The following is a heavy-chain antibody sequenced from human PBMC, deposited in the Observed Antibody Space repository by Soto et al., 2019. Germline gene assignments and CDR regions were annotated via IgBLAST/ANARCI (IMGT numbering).Heavy chain of an antibody. CDR1: GGSISSGDYY. V-gene: IGHV4-30-4*01. CDR3: ARDTVTQYFDY. J-gene: IGHJ4*02. D-gene: IGHD4-17*01. Sequence: PSETLSLTCTVSGGSISSGDYYWSWSRQPPGKGLEWIWYICYSGITYYNPSRRSRGTISVNTSKNQFSRKHSSVTAADPAVYYCARDTVTQYFDYWGQGTLVTVSS. CDR2: ICYSGIT.